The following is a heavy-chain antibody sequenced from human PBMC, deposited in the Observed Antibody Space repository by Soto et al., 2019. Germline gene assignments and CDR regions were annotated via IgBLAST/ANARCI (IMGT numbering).Heavy chain of an antibody. D-gene: IGHD5-18*01. J-gene: IGHJ6*02. V-gene: IGHV4-30-4*01. Sequence: PSETLSLTCTLSGGCISIVDYYWSWIRHPPGKGLEWIGYIYYSGSTYYNPSLKSRVTISVDTSKNQFSLKLSSVTAADTAVYYCARDVDTATEGYYYGMDVWGQGTTVT. CDR2: IYYSGST. CDR1: GGCISIVDYY. CDR3: ARDVDTATEGYYYGMDV.